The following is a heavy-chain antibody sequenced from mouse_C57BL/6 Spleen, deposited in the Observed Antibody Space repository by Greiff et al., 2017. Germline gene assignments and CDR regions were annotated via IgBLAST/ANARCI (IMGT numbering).Heavy chain of an antibody. CDR3: ARLRDYYAMDY. CDR2: IRNKANGYTT. CDR1: GFTFTDYY. V-gene: IGHV7-3*01. Sequence: VQLKESGGGLVQPGGSLSLSCAASGFTFTDYYMSWVRQPPGKALEWLGFIRNKANGYTTEYSASVKGRFTISRDNSQSILYLQMNALRAEDSATYYCARLRDYYAMDYWGQGTSVTVSS. J-gene: IGHJ4*01.